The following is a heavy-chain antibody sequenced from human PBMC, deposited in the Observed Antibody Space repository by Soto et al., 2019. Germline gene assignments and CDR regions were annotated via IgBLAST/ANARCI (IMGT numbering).Heavy chain of an antibody. J-gene: IGHJ5*02. CDR2: INHSGST. V-gene: IGHV4-34*01. D-gene: IGHD2-15*01. Sequence: SETLSLTCAVYGGSFSGYYWSWIRQPPGKGLEWIGEINHSGSTNYNPSLKSRFTISVDTSKNQFSLKLSFVTAADTAVYYCARGRKDFGRYCSGGSCYVRNWFDPWGQGTLVTVSS. CDR3: ARGRKDFGRYCSGGSCYVRNWFDP. CDR1: GGSFSGYY.